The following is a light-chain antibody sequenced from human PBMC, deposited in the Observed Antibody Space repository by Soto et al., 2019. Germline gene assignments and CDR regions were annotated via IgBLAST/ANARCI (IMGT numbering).Light chain of an antibody. V-gene: IGKV3-15*01. Sequence: EIVMTQSPATLSVSPGERATLSCRASQSVSSNLAWYQQKPGQAPRLLIYGASTRATGIPARFSGSGSGTEFTLTLSILQSEDFAVYYCQQYNNWPPAFTFGHGTQVDIK. J-gene: IGKJ3*01. CDR2: GAS. CDR3: QQYNNWPPAFT. CDR1: QSVSSN.